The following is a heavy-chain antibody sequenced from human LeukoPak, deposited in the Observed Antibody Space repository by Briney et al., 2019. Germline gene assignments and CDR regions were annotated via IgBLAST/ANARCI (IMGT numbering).Heavy chain of an antibody. V-gene: IGHV3-7*01. D-gene: IGHD2-2*01. CDR2: IREDGSEK. CDR1: GFTFSIYW. J-gene: IGHJ4*02. CDR3: ARDAWCSSTSCYFDY. Sequence: GGSLRLSCAASGFTFSIYWMSWVRQAPGKGLEWVAHIREDGSEKYYVDSVKGRLTISRDNAKNSLSLQMNSLRAEDTAVYYCARDAWCSSTSCYFDYWGQGTLVTVSS.